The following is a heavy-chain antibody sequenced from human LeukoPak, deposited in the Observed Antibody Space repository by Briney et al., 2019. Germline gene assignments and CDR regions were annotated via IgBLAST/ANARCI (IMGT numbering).Heavy chain of an antibody. CDR1: GFTFTSSA. V-gene: IGHV1-58*01. J-gene: IGHJ6*04. D-gene: IGHD1-26*01. Sequence: GASVKVSCKASGFTFTSSAVQWVRQASGQRLGWIGWIVVGSGNTNYAQKFQERVTSTRDMSTSTAYMELSSLRSEDTAGYYCAADMGYYYGMDVWGKGTTVTVSS. CDR2: IVVGSGNT. CDR3: AADMGYYYGMDV.